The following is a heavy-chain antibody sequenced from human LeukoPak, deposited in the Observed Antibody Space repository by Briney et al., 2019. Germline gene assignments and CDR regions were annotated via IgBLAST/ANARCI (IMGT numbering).Heavy chain of an antibody. D-gene: IGHD3-10*01. CDR2: IYSGGST. CDR1: GFTVSSNY. Sequence: GGSLRLSCAASGFTVSSNYMSWVRQAPGKGLEWVSVIYSGGSTYYADSVKGRFTISRDNSKNTLYLQMNSLRAEDTAVYYCARVLYGSGSPYYYGMDVWGQGTTVTVSS. J-gene: IGHJ6*02. CDR3: ARVLYGSGSPYYYGMDV. V-gene: IGHV3-53*01.